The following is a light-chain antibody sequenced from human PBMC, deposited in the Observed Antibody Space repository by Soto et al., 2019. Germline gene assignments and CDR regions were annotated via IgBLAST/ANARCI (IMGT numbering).Light chain of an antibody. CDR1: SSDIGAYNY. CDR3: CSYTSSSTTPYV. V-gene: IGLV2-14*01. J-gene: IGLJ1*01. Sequence: QSALTKPASVSGSPGQSITISCTGTSSDIGAYNYVSWYRQHPGKAPKLMIYEVINRPSGVSNRFSGSKSGNTASLTISGLQAEDEADYYCCSYTSSSTTPYVFGTGTKLTVL. CDR2: EVI.